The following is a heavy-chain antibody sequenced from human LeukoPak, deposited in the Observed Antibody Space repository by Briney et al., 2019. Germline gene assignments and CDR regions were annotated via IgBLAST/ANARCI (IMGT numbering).Heavy chain of an antibody. CDR1: GFTFSSYA. V-gene: IGHV3-23*01. D-gene: IGHD6-13*01. Sequence: GSLRLSCAASGFTFSSYAMSWVRQAPGKGLEWVSGISSRGDSTYYADSVKGRFTISRDNSRNTLYLQMNSLRAEDTAVYHCAKRKIAAAAGEALNIWGQGTMVTVSS. CDR3: AKRKIAAAAGEALNI. CDR2: ISSRGDST. J-gene: IGHJ3*02.